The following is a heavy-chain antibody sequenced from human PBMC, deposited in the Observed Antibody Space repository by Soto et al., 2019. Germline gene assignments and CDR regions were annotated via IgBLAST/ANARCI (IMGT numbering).Heavy chain of an antibody. CDR3: ARGSIVGTTIYYYGMDV. Sequence: PGGSLTVSCAASVFTFSSYWMNWVRQAPGKGLVWVSLINSDGSSTGYADSVKGRFTISRDNAKNTLYLQMNSLRAEDTAVYYCARGSIVGTTIYYYGMDVWGQGTTVTVSS. D-gene: IGHD1-26*01. CDR2: INSDGSST. V-gene: IGHV3-74*01. CDR1: VFTFSSYW. J-gene: IGHJ6*02.